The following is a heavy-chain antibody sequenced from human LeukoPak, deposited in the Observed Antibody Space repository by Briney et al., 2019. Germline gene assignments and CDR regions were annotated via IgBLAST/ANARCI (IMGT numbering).Heavy chain of an antibody. CDR2: ISAYNGNT. CDR1: GYTFTSYG. V-gene: IGHV1-18*01. J-gene: IGHJ4*02. Sequence: ASVKVSCKASGYTFTSYGISWVRQAPGQGLEWMGWISAYNGNTNYAQKLQGRVTMTTDTSTSTAYMELRSLRSDDTAVYYCARDAIPCGGDCNSPFDYWGQGTLVTVSS. CDR3: ARDAIPCGGDCNSPFDY. D-gene: IGHD2-21*02.